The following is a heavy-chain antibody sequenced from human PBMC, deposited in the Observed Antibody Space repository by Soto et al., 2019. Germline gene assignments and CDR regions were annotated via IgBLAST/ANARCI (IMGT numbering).Heavy chain of an antibody. CDR1: GYTFTSYG. J-gene: IGHJ6*02. CDR2: IIPNIGKA. V-gene: IGHV1-69*13. D-gene: IGHD3-3*01. CDR3: ASLDYDFWSGYPLDV. Sequence: SVKVSCKASGYTFTSYGISWVRQAPGQGLEWMGWIIPNIGKANYAQKFQGRVTITADESTSTAYMELSSLRSEDTAVYYCASLDYDFWSGYPLDVWGQGTTVTVSS.